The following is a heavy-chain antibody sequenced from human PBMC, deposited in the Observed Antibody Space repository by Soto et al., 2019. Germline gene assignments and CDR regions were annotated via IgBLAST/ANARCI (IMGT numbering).Heavy chain of an antibody. CDR1: GFTFSTYG. V-gene: IGHV3-30*18. CDR2: ISYDGSNK. Sequence: QVQLVESGGGVVQPGGSLRLSCAASGFTFSTYGMHWVRQAPGRGLEWVALISYDGSNKYYADSVNGRFTISRDNSKNTLYLQMNSLRAEDTAVYYCAKDWLSKIGYHYGSRSYNYYGMDVWGQGTTVTVSS. CDR3: AKDWLSKIGYHYGSRSYNYYGMDV. J-gene: IGHJ6*02. D-gene: IGHD3-10*01.